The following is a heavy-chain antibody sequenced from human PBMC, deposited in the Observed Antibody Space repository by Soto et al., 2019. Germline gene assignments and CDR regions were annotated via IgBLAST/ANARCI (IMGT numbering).Heavy chain of an antibody. CDR3: ARLQQQLVL. CDR1: GGSISSSSYF. D-gene: IGHD6-13*01. V-gene: IGHV4-39*01. J-gene: IGHJ4*02. Sequence: QLQLQESGPGLVKPSETLSLTCTVSGGSISSSSYFWGWIRQPPGKGLEWIGSIYYSGSTYSNPSLKTRVTISVDTSKNQFSLKLNFVTAADTAVYYCARLQQQLVLWGQGTLVTVSS. CDR2: IYYSGST.